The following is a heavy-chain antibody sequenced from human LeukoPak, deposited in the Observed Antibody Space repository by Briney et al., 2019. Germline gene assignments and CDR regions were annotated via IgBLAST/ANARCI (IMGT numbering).Heavy chain of an antibody. CDR3: ATDRGWRTSGYYLYYFEY. Sequence: GGSLRLSCAASGFTFSSYWMHWVRQAPGKGLVWVSRINSDGSSTSYADSVKGRFTISRDNAKNTLYLQMSSLRAEDTAVYYCATDRGWRTSGYYLYYFEYWGQGTLVTYSS. CDR1: GFTFSSYW. CDR2: INSDGSST. V-gene: IGHV3-74*01. J-gene: IGHJ4*02. D-gene: IGHD3-3*01.